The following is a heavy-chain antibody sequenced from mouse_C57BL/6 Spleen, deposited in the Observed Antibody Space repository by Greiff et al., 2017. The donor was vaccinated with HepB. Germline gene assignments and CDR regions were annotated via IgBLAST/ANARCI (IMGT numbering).Heavy chain of an antibody. J-gene: IGHJ4*01. D-gene: IGHD2-5*01. CDR1: GFSINSDCY. CDR2: TFYSGIT. V-gene: IGHV3-3*01. CDR3: ARYSNYYAMDY. Sequence: EVQVVESGPSLVRPSQSLSLTCTVTGFSINSDCYWIWIRQFPGNKLEYIGYTFYSGITYYNPSLESRTYITRDTSKNQFSLKLSSVTTEDTATYYCARYSNYYAMDYWGQGTSVTVSS.